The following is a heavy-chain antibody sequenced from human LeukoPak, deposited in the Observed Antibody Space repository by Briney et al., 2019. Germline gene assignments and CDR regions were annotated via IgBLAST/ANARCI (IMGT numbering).Heavy chain of an antibody. CDR3: ARVVKDYVWGSYVMDAFDI. Sequence: GGSLRLSCAASGFTVSSNYMSWVRQAPGKGLEWVSVIYSGGSTYYADSVKGRSTISRDNSKNTLYLQMNSLRAEDTAVYYCARVVKDYVWGSYVMDAFDIWGQGTMVTVSS. V-gene: IGHV3-66*01. CDR1: GFTVSSNY. CDR2: IYSGGST. D-gene: IGHD3-16*01. J-gene: IGHJ3*02.